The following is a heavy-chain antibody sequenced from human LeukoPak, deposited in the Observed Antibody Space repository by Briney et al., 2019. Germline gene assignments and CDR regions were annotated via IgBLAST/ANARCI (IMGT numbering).Heavy chain of an antibody. J-gene: IGHJ3*02. Sequence: GGSLRLSCAASGFTVSSNYMNWVRQAPGKGLEWVSVIYVGGSTYYADSVKGRFTISRDTSKNTLYLQMNSLRAEDTAVYYCARDLSYDSRAFDIWGQGTMVTVSS. CDR1: GFTVSSNY. V-gene: IGHV3-53*01. CDR2: IYVGGST. CDR3: ARDLSYDSRAFDI. D-gene: IGHD3-3*01.